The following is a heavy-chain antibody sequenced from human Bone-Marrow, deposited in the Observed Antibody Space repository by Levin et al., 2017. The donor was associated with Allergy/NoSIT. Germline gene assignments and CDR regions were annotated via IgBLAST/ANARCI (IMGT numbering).Heavy chain of an antibody. V-gene: IGHV1-18*01. CDR1: GYTFTTYG. CDR2: ISVDNGNT. J-gene: IGHJ4*02. Sequence: PGESLKISCKTSGYTFTTYGISWVRQAPGQGLEWMGWISVDNGNTYYAQKFRDRVTLTTDTPTSTAYMEVRSLRSDDTAIYYCARDLDTPFFDFWGQGTLVTVSS. CDR3: ARDLDTPFFDF.